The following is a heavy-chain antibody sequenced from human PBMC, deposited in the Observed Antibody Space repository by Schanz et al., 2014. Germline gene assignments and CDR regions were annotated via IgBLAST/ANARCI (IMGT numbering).Heavy chain of an antibody. J-gene: IGHJ4*02. CDR1: GFNFGSHG. D-gene: IGHD6-25*01. V-gene: IGHV3-33*06. CDR3: AKVRYSSGWRGDYFDE. CDR2: ISYDGSFK. Sequence: VQLVESGGGLVQPGGSLRLSCAASGFNFGSHGMHWVRQAPGKGLEWVAVISYDGSFKNYADSVRGRITMSRDNSKNTMYLQINNLRADDTAVYYCAKVRYSSGWRGDYFDEWGQGTLVTVAS.